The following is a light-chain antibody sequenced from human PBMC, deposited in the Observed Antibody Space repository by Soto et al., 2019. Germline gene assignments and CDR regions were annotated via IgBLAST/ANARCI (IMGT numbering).Light chain of an antibody. V-gene: IGKV1-9*01. CDR3: QQTRSYPST. Sequence: IHLTVSPSSLSASVGDSVTITCRASQGITSYLAWYQQKPGKAPNLLIYTASTLQSGVPSRFSGSGSGTDFTLTISSLQAEDFATYYCQQTRSYPSTFGGGTKVDIK. J-gene: IGKJ4*01. CDR2: TAS. CDR1: QGITSY.